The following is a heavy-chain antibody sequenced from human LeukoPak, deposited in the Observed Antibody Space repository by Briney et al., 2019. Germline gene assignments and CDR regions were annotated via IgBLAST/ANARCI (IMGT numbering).Heavy chain of an antibody. J-gene: IGHJ3*02. CDR3: ARAGIYGALKAFDI. D-gene: IGHD1-26*01. CDR2: IYSGGST. CDR1: GFTVSSNY. V-gene: IGHV3-53*01. Sequence: PGGSLRLSCAASGFTVSSNYMSWVRQAPGKGLEWVSVIYSGGSTYYADSVKGRFTISRDNSKNTLYLQMNSLRAEDTAVYYCARAGIYGALKAFDIWGQGTMVTVSS.